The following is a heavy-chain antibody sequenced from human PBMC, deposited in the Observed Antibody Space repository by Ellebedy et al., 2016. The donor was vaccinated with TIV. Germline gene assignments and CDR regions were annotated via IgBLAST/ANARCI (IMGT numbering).Heavy chain of an antibody. J-gene: IGHJ4*02. V-gene: IGHV3-23*01. CDR1: GFTFSRYA. Sequence: GGSLRLXXAASGFTFSRYAMSWVRQAPGTGLEWVSAISGSGGSTYYADSVKGRFTISRDNSKNTLYLQMNSLRAEDTAVYYCAKAAWRYCSSTSCYPGPFDYWGQGTLVTVSS. CDR3: AKAAWRYCSSTSCYPGPFDY. D-gene: IGHD2-2*01. CDR2: ISGSGGST.